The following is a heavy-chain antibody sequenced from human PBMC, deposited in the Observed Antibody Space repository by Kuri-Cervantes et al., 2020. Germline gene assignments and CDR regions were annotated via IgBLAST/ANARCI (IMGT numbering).Heavy chain of an antibody. D-gene: IGHD3-3*01. J-gene: IGHJ3*02. CDR3: ARSFSTGHITRRDAFDI. Sequence: SETLSLTCTVSRGSISSGDYYWSWIRQPPGKGLEWIGYIYYSGSTNYNPSLKSRVTISVDTSKNQFSLKLSSVTAADTAVYYCARSFSTGHITRRDAFDIWGQGTMVTVSS. V-gene: IGHV4-61*08. CDR1: RGSISSGDYY. CDR2: IYYSGST.